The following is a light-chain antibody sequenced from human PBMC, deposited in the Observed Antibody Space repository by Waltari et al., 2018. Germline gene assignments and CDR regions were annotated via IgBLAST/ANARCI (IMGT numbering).Light chain of an antibody. CDR3: AAWDDSLKGVL. J-gene: IGLJ2*01. Sequence: QSVLTQTPSVSDAPRQRVTISCSGSRSNIGNNALNWYQQVPGKAPKLLVFADDLLPSGVSDRFSGSKSGTSASLAISGLRSEDEGVYFCAAWDDSLKGVLFGGGTKLTVL. CDR2: ADD. CDR1: RSNIGNNA. V-gene: IGLV1-36*01.